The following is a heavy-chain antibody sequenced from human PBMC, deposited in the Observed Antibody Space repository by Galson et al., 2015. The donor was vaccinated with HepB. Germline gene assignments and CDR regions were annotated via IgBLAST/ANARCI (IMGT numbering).Heavy chain of an antibody. CDR3: AKWASGGHIVVVITALFDH. Sequence: SLRLSCAASGFNFGYYAMIWVRPAPGKGLDWVSSIGGSGENTHYADSVKGRFTVSRDNSENTLYLQMDSLRAEYTAAYYCAKWASGGHIVVVITALFDHWGQGTLVTVSS. J-gene: IGHJ4*02. V-gene: IGHV3-23*01. CDR1: GFNFGYYA. D-gene: IGHD2-21*01. CDR2: IGGSGENT.